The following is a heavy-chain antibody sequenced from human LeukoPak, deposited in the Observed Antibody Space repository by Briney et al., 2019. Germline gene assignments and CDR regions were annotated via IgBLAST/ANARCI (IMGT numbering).Heavy chain of an antibody. V-gene: IGHV1-69*04. CDR1: GDTFSRYG. CDR2: VSPLLPTA. D-gene: IGHD3-22*01. CDR3: AGAPRQGKYYYDSSGYYYFDY. J-gene: IGHJ4*02. Sequence: SVKVSCKASGDTFSRYGISWVRQAPGQGLEWMGRVSPLLPTASYAQKFQGRVTITADKSTSTGYMELSSLTSDDTAVYYCAGAPRQGKYYYDSSGYYYFDYWGQGTLVTVSS.